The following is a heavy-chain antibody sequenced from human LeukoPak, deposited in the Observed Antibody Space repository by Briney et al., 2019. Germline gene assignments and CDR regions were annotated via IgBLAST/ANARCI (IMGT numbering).Heavy chain of an antibody. Sequence: PGGSLRLSCAASGFTFSSDWMTWVRQAPGKGLEWVATIEQDGSETYYLGSVKGRFIISRDNAKNSLHLQMNSLRAEDTAVYYCARDPLWFGGGGIWGQGTMVTVSS. J-gene: IGHJ3*02. CDR1: GFTFSSDW. V-gene: IGHV3-7*01. CDR2: IEQDGSET. CDR3: ARDPLWFGGGGI. D-gene: IGHD3-10*01.